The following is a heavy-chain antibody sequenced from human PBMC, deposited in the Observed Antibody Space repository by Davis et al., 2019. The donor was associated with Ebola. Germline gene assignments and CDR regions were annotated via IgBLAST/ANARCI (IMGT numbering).Heavy chain of an antibody. V-gene: IGHV3-21*01. J-gene: IGHJ6*02. D-gene: IGHD3-3*01. Sequence: PGGSLRLSCAASGFTFSSYTMNWVRQAPGKGLEWVSSISSSSSYIYYADSVKGRFTISRDNAKNSLYLQMNSLRAEDTAVYYCARRPPEMYYDFWSGYPPSYYYGMDVWGQGTTVTVSS. CDR3: ARRPPEMYYDFWSGYPPSYYYGMDV. CDR1: GFTFSSYT. CDR2: ISSSSSYI.